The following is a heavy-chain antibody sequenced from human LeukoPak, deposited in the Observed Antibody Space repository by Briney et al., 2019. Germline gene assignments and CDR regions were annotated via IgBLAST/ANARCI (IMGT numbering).Heavy chain of an antibody. J-gene: IGHJ4*02. Sequence: ASVKVSCKASGYTFTINHIHWVRQAPGQGLEWMGVINPSGDSTTYAQNFQGRVTMTRDTSTSTVYMELRSLRSEDTAIYYCAKLATSDTGETYWGQGTLVTVSS. CDR3: AKLATSDTGETY. D-gene: IGHD3-16*01. V-gene: IGHV1-46*01. CDR1: GYTFTINH. CDR2: INPSGDST.